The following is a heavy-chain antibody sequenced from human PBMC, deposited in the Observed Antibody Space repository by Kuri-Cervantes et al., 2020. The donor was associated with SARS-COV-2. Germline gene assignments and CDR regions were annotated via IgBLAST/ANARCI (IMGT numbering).Heavy chain of an antibody. CDR2: INHTGSA. V-gene: IGHV4-34*01. Sequence: ESLKISCAVYGGSFSDYYWTWIRQPPGKGLEWIGEINHTGSANYNPSLKSRVTISVDTSKNQFSLKLSSVTAADTAVYYCARRARPYELGGSYIDYWGQGTLVTVSS. CDR3: ARRARPYELGGSYIDY. CDR1: GGSFSDYY. J-gene: IGHJ4*02. D-gene: IGHD1-26*01.